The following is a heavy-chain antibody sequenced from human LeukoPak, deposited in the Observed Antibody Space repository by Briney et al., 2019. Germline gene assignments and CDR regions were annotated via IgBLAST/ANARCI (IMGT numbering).Heavy chain of an antibody. CDR1: GFTFSSYS. J-gene: IGHJ3*02. Sequence: GGSLRLSCAASGFTFSSYSMHWVRQAPGKGLEWVSYISSSSSTIYYADSVKGRFTISRDNAKNSLYLQMNSLRAEDTAVYYCAASGAQRAFDIWGQGTMVTVSS. V-gene: IGHV3-48*04. D-gene: IGHD4/OR15-4a*01. CDR2: ISSSSSTI. CDR3: AASGAQRAFDI.